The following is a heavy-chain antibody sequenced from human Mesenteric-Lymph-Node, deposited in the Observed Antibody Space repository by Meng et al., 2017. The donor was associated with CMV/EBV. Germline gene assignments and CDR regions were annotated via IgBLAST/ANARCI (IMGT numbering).Heavy chain of an antibody. CDR1: GVSITTGHW. Sequence: VSGVSITTGHWWSWVRQSPGKGLEWIGEIHHSGSINYNPSLKSRVTIVVDQSKNQFSLKLSSVTAADTAVYYCARIRGFGELLYYDYWGQGTLVTVSS. V-gene: IGHV4-4*02. CDR3: ARIRGFGELLYYDY. J-gene: IGHJ4*02. D-gene: IGHD3-10*01. CDR2: IHHSGSI.